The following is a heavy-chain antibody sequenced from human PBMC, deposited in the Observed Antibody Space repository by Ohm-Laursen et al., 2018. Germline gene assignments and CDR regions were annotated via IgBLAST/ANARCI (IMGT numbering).Heavy chain of an antibody. V-gene: IGHV3-48*03. CDR2: ISSSGSTI. CDR3: ARDYGYCSGGSCYSHYYYGMDV. J-gene: IGHJ6*02. Sequence: LSCAASGFTFSSYEMNWVRQAPGKGLEWVSYISSSGSTIYYADSVKGRFTISRDNAKNSLYLQMNSLRAEDTAVYYCARDYGYCSGGSCYSHYYYGMDVWGQGTTVTVSS. D-gene: IGHD2-15*01. CDR1: GFTFSSYE.